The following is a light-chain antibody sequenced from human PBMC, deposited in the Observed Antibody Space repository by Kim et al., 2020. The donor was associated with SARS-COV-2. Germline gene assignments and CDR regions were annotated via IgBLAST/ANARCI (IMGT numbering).Light chain of an antibody. CDR3: QQYYSTPYT. CDR2: DAS. CDR1: QSISTW. V-gene: IGKV1-5*01. J-gene: IGKJ2*01. Sequence: DIQMTQSPSTLSASVGDRVTITCRTSQSISTWLAWYQQKPGQAPKLLIYDASTLQSGVPSRFGGSGSETEFTLTISSLQAEDVAVYYCQQYYSTPYTFGQGTKLEI.